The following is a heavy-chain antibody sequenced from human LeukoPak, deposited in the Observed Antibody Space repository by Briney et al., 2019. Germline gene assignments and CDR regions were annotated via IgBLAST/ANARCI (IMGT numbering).Heavy chain of an antibody. J-gene: IGHJ4*02. CDR2: ISYDGSHK. V-gene: IGHV3-30*18. D-gene: IGHD1-1*01. CDR3: AKDRNYLGTLDY. CDR1: GFTFSSYG. Sequence: GGSLRLSCAASGFTFSSYGMHWVRQAPGRGLEWVAIISYDGSHKYDADSVKGRFTISRDNSKNTLYLQMNSLKGEDTAVYYCAKDRNYLGTLDYWGQGTLVTVSS.